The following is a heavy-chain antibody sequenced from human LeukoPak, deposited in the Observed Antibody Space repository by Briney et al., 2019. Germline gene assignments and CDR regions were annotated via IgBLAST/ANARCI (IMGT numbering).Heavy chain of an antibody. J-gene: IGHJ4*02. CDR2: INPSSGGT. CDR3: AREAQNYDILTGYPD. V-gene: IGHV1-2*02. CDR1: GYTFTGYY. Sequence: RASVKVSCKASGYTFTGYYMHWVRQAPGQGLEWMGWINPSSGGTNYAQKFQGGVTMTRDTSISTAYMELSRLRSDDTAVYYCAREAQNYDILTGYPDWGQGTLVTVSS. D-gene: IGHD3-9*01.